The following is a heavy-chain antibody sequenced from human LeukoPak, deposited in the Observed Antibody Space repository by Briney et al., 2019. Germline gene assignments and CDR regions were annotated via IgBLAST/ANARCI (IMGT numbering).Heavy chain of an antibody. CDR3: ARGYYGSGSPNWFDP. J-gene: IGHJ5*02. D-gene: IGHD3-10*01. Sequence: ASVKVSCKASGYTFTSYGISWVRQAPGQGLEWMGWISAYNGNTNYAQKLQGRVTMTTDTSTSTAYMELRSLRSDDTAVYYCARGYYGSGSPNWFDPWGQGTLVTVSS. V-gene: IGHV1-18*01. CDR1: GYTFTSYG. CDR2: ISAYNGNT.